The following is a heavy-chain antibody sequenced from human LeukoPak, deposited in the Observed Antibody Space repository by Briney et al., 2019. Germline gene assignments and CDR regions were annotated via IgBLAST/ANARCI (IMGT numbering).Heavy chain of an antibody. J-gene: IGHJ5*02. CDR3: ARVGGDQLNWFDP. Sequence: SETLSLTCAVSGGSISNGCYSWSRIGQPPGKGLEWIGNIYHSGSTYYNPSLKSRVTISVDRSKNQFSLKLSSVTAADTAVYYCARVGGDQLNWFDPWGQGTLVTVSS. CDR2: IYHSGST. CDR1: GGSISNGCYS. D-gene: IGHD2-2*01. V-gene: IGHV4-30-2*01.